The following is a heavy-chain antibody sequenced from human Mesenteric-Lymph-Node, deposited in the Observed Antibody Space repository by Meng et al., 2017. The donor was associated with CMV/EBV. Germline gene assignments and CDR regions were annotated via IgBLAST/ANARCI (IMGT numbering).Heavy chain of an antibody. CDR1: GFTFSSYS. J-gene: IGHJ5*02. V-gene: IGHV3-21*01. CDR2: ISSSDSYI. CDR3: ARALGNWFDP. Sequence: GESLKISCAASGFTFSSYSMNWVRQAPGKGLEWVSSISSSDSYIYYADSVKGRFTISRDNAKNSLYLEMTSLRAEDTAVYYCARALGNWFDPWGQGTLVTVSS.